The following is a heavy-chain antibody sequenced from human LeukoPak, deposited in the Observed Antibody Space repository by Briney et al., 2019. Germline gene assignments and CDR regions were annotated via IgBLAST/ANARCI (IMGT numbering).Heavy chain of an antibody. CDR3: AREALVGAGGFDY. CDR1: GGSISSHY. Sequence: PSETLSLTWTVSGGSISSHYWSWIRQPPGKGLEWIGYIYYSGSTNYNPSLKSRVTISVDTSKNQFSLKLSSVTAADTAVYYCAREALVGAGGFDYWGQGTLVTVSS. CDR2: IYYSGST. J-gene: IGHJ4*02. D-gene: IGHD1-26*01. V-gene: IGHV4-59*11.